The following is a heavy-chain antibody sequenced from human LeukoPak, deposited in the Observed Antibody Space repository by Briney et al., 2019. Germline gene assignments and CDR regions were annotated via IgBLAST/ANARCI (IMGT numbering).Heavy chain of an antibody. Sequence: SETLSLTCTVSGGSISSSSYSWGWIRQPPGEGLEWIGSIYYSGTTYYNPSLKSRVTISVDTSKNQFSLKLSSVTAADTAVYYCARGSGELLSYYYYYYYMDVWGKGTTVTVSS. J-gene: IGHJ6*03. CDR3: ARGSGELLSYYYYYYYMDV. D-gene: IGHD1-26*01. V-gene: IGHV4-39*07. CDR1: GGSISSSSYS. CDR2: IYYSGTT.